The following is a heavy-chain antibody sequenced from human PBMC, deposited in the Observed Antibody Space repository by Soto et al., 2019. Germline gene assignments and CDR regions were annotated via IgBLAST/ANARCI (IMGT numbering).Heavy chain of an antibody. V-gene: IGHV3-33*08. D-gene: IGHD6-6*01. Sequence: GGSLRLSCAASGFSITKYGMHWVRQAPGKGLEWVAVIWYDGSNKYYADSVKGRFTISRDNSKETLYLQMNSLRVEDTAVYYCARDEYSSSSKSFDYWGQGTLVTVSS. CDR3: ARDEYSSSSKSFDY. J-gene: IGHJ4*02. CDR2: IWYDGSNK. CDR1: GFSITKYG.